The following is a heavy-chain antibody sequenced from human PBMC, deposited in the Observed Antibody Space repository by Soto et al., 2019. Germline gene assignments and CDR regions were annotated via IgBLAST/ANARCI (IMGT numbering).Heavy chain of an antibody. Sequence: PSETLSLTCTVSGGSISSSSYYWGWIRQPPGKGLEWIGSIYYSGSTYYNPSLKSRVTISVDTSKNQFSLKLSSVTAADTAVYYCARQNTAMAMGLDYWGQGTLVTVSS. CDR3: ARQNTAMAMGLDY. CDR2: IYYSGST. J-gene: IGHJ4*02. CDR1: GGSISSSSYY. D-gene: IGHD5-18*01. V-gene: IGHV4-39*01.